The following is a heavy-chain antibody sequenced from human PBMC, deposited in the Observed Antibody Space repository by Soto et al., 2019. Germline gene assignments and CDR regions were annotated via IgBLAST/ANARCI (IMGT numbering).Heavy chain of an antibody. J-gene: IGHJ4*02. CDR1: GGTFRNYT. CDR3: ARFKLGEDY. V-gene: IGHV1-69*02. D-gene: IGHD3-16*01. CDR2: LIPILGLA. Sequence: QVQLVQSGAEVKKPGSSVKVSCKASGGTFRNYTITWVRQAPGQGLEWMGRLIPILGLANYAQKFRGRVTITADKSTTTAYMELRSLRSEDTAIYYGARFKLGEDYWGQGTLVTVSS.